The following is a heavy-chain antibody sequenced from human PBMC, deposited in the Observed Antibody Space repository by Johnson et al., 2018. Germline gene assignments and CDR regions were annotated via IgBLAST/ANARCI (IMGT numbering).Heavy chain of an antibody. J-gene: IGHJ6*03. CDR1: GFTFDDYA. V-gene: IGHV3-43D*03. CDR3: AKVSVPYYYGSGSYSYYYMDV. D-gene: IGHD3-10*01. Sequence: VQLVESGGVVVQPGGSLRLSCAASGFTFDDYAMHWVRQAPGKGLEWVSLISWDGGSTYYADSVKGRFTISRDNSKNSLYLQMNSLRAEDTCFYYCAKVSVPYYYGSGSYSYYYMDVWGKGTTVTVSS. CDR2: ISWDGGST.